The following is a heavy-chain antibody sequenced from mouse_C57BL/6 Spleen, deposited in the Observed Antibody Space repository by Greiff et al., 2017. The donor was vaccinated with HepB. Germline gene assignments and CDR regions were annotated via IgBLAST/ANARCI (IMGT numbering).Heavy chain of an antibody. D-gene: IGHD1-1*01. Sequence: QVQLQQPGAELVKPGASVKLSCKASGYTFTSYWMHWVKQRPGRGLEWIGRIDPNSGGTKYNEKFKSKATLTVDKPSSTAYMQLSSLTSEDSAVYYCAREGVTTVVAPRLWYFDVWGTGTTVTVSS. J-gene: IGHJ1*03. CDR1: GYTFTSYW. CDR2: IDPNSGGT. CDR3: AREGVTTVVAPRLWYFDV. V-gene: IGHV1-72*01.